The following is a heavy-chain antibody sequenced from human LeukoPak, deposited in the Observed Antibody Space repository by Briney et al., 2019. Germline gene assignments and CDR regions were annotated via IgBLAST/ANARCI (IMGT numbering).Heavy chain of an antibody. D-gene: IGHD3-16*01. J-gene: IGHJ4*02. CDR1: GGSISNYY. V-gene: IGHV4-59*01. CDR3: TRGAGWLIDY. Sequence: SETLSLTCTVSGGSISNYYWNWIRQPPGKGLEWIGNIFSSGSTNYNPSLKSRVTISVDTSKNQFSLKLNSVTTADTAVYYCTRGAGWLIDYWGQGILVTVSS. CDR2: IFSSGST.